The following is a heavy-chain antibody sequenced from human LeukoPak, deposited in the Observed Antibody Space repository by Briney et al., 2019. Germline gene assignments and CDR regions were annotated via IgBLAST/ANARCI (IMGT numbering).Heavy chain of an antibody. CDR3: ASGAAGYFDY. CDR2: INHSGST. V-gene: IGHV4-34*01. CDR1: GGSFSGYY. J-gene: IGHJ4*02. D-gene: IGHD6-13*01. Sequence: PSETLSLTCAVYGGSFSGYYWSWIRQPPGKGLEWIGEINHSGSTNYNPSLKSRVTISVDTSKSQFSLKLSSVTAADTAVYYCASGAAGYFDYWGQGTLVTVSS.